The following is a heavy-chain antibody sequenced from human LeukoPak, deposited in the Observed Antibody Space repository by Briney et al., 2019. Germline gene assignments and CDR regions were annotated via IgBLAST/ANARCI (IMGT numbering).Heavy chain of an antibody. CDR1: GFTFRNYA. CDR3: AKPFSVWTSFDY. D-gene: IGHD6-19*01. V-gene: IGHV3-23*01. J-gene: IGHJ4*02. CDR2: ISSSGGNT. Sequence: GGSLRLSCAASGFTFRNYAMSWVRQAPGEGPEWVSGISSSGGNTYFADSVKGRFTISRDNSKSTLYLQMNSLRVEDTALYYCAKPFSVWTSFDYWGQGTLVTVSS.